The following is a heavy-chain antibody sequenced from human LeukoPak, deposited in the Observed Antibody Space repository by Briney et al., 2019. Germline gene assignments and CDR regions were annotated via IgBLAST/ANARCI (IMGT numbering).Heavy chain of an antibody. CDR1: GFTFRTYA. D-gene: IGHD6-6*01. CDR2: ISGSGSTA. V-gene: IGHV3-23*01. Sequence: GGSLRLSCAASGFTFRTYAMTWVRQAPGKGLEWVSAISGSGSTAHYADSVKGRFTISRDNSKNTLYLQMNSLRAEDTAVYYCARDTPVGSSEFDYWGQGTLVTVSS. J-gene: IGHJ4*02. CDR3: ARDTPVGSSEFDY.